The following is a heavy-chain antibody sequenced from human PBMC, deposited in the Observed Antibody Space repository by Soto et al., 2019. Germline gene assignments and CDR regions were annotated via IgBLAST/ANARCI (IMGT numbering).Heavy chain of an antibody. CDR3: TTVHFDVLTGSFDY. CDR1: GFTFGNAW. CDR2: IKRKIHGGTT. V-gene: IGHV3-15*07. J-gene: IGHJ4*02. D-gene: IGHD3-9*01. Sequence: EVQLVESGGGLVKPGGSLRLSCAASGFTFGNAWMNWFRQAPGKGLEWVGRIKRKIHGGTTDYAAPVRGRFTISRDDSKNTLFLQMNSLNTEAAAVYYCTTVHFDVLTGSFDYWGQGTLVTVSS.